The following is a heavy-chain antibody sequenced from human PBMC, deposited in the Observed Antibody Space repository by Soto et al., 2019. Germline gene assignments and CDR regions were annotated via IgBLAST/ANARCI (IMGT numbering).Heavy chain of an antibody. D-gene: IGHD1-26*01. V-gene: IGHV1-8*01. CDR3: ARVGDFSNVLAS. CDR1: SNS. CDR2: MNPNSGNT. Sequence: SNSVCWPRQATGQGLEWMGWMNPNSGNTGYAQKFQGRVTMTRNTSISTAYMELSSLRSEDTSVYYCARVGDFSNVLASWVKGT. J-gene: IGHJ5*02.